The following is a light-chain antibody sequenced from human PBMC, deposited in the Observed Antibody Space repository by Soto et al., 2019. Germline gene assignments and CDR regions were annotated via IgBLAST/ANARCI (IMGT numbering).Light chain of an antibody. CDR1: QSVSNSF. V-gene: IGKV3-20*01. J-gene: IGKJ1*01. Sequence: EIVLTQSPGTLSLSPGERSSLSFMSSQSVSNSFLAWYQQKAGQSPRLLIYAASARAIGIPDRFSGSGSGTDFTLTISRLEPEDFAVYYCQQYGHSPRTFGQGTKVDI. CDR2: AAS. CDR3: QQYGHSPRT.